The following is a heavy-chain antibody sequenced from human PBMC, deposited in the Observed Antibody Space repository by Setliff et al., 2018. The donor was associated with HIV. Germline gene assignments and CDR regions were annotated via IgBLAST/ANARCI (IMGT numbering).Heavy chain of an antibody. D-gene: IGHD6-13*01. CDR1: GFAFSFYA. Sequence: PGGSLRLSCAASGFAFSFYAMNWVRQAPGKGLEWVANIKQDGSEKYYVDSVKGRFTISRDNAKNSLYVQMNSLRVEDTAVYYCTTTAEAGHFDYWGQGTLVTVSS. J-gene: IGHJ4*02. CDR2: IKQDGSEK. CDR3: TTTAEAGHFDY. V-gene: IGHV3-7*01.